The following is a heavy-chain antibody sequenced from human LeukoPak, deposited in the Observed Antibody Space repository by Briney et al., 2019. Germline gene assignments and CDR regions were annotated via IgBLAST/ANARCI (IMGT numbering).Heavy chain of an antibody. CDR2: IKHDGSEK. CDR3: ATDRGWRTSGYYLYYFEY. CDR1: GFTFDDYG. D-gene: IGHD3-3*01. V-gene: IGHV3-7*01. Sequence: PGGSLRLSCAASGFTFDDYGMSWVRQAPGKGLEWVASIKHDGSEKYYVDSVRGRFTISRDNTKNSLYLQMSSLRAEDTAVYYCATDRGWRTSGYYLYYFEYWGQGTLVTFSS. J-gene: IGHJ4*02.